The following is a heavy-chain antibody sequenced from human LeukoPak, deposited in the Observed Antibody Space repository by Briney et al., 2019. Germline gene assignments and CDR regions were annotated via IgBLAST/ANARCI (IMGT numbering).Heavy chain of an antibody. V-gene: IGHV3-74*01. D-gene: IGHD2/OR15-2a*01. CDR1: GFTFSSYW. CDR3: VNHQPDSTTAIDY. Sequence: PGGSLRLSCAASGFTFSSYWMHWVRQAPGKGLVWVSRINTDGSSTSYADSVKGRFTISRDNAKNSLYLQMSSLRAEDTAVYYCVNHQPDSTTAIDYWGQGTLVTVSS. CDR2: INTDGSST. J-gene: IGHJ4*02.